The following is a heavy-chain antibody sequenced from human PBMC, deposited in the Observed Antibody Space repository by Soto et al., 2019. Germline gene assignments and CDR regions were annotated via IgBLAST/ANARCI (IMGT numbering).Heavy chain of an antibody. CDR2: INYAGNT. CDR1: GGSVSSSDYY. D-gene: IGHD1-7*01. Sequence: QLQLQESGPGLVKPSETLSLTCTVSGGSVSSSDYYWGWIRQPPGKGLEWIGSINYAGNTYYNPSLKSRVTISVDTAKNQFSPKVHSATAADTAVDYCARQGYSRTKADPPSRCWGQGTLVTVSS. J-gene: IGHJ4*02. CDR3: ARQGYSRTKADPPSRC. V-gene: IGHV4-39*01.